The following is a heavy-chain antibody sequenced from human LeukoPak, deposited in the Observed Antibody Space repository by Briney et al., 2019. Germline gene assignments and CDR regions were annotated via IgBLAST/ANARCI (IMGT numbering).Heavy chain of an antibody. CDR2: IDHSGST. D-gene: IGHD6-19*01. V-gene: IGHV4-59*12. CDR1: GGSFSSYY. J-gene: IGHJ4*02. Sequence: SETLSLTCTVSGGSFSSYYWTWIRQPPGKGLEWIGYIDHSGSTNYNPSFKSRVTMSVDTSKNQFSLQLNSVTPEDTAVYYCARDRQWAFDYWGQGILVTVSS. CDR3: ARDRQWAFDY.